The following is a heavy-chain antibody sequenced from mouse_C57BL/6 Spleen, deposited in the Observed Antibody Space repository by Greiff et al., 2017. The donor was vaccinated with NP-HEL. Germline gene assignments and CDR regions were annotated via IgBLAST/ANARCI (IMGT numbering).Heavy chain of an antibody. V-gene: IGHV5-17*01. CDR2: ISSGSSTI. Sequence: DVKLVESGGGLVKPGGSLKLSCAASGFTFSDYGMHWVRQAPEKGLEWVAYISSGSSTIYYADTVKGRFTISRDNAKNTLFLQMTSLRSEDTAMYYCAREIYYGSPYAMDYWGQGTSVTVSS. CDR3: AREIYYGSPYAMDY. D-gene: IGHD1-1*01. J-gene: IGHJ4*01. CDR1: GFTFSDYG.